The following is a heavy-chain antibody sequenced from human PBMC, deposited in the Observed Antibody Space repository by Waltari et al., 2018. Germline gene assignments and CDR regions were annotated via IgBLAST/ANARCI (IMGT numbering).Heavy chain of an antibody. Sequence: QVQLVQSGAEVKKPGASVKVYCKVSGYTLTDLSVHWVRQAPGKGLEWMGGYDPEDGETVSAQIFQGRFSMTQDTSTDTAYMELSSLRSEDTAVYFCATDHHRDSGYDIWGQGTLVTVSS. CDR2: YDPEDGET. J-gene: IGHJ4*02. V-gene: IGHV1-24*01. D-gene: IGHD5-12*01. CDR1: GYTLTDLS. CDR3: ATDHHRDSGYDI.